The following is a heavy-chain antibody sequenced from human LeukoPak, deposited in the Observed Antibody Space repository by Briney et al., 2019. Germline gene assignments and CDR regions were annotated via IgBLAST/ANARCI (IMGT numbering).Heavy chain of an antibody. CDR1: GFDFSTSW. Sequence: PGGSLTLSCAASGFDFSTSWMGWVRQAPGKGLEWVININPDGNERYSVDSVKGRFTISRDNAENSLYLQMKGLEVEDTAMYYCTRDGSGWSVYWGQGALVTVSS. V-gene: IGHV3-7*01. CDR2: INPDGNER. D-gene: IGHD6-19*01. J-gene: IGHJ4*02. CDR3: TRDGSGWSVY.